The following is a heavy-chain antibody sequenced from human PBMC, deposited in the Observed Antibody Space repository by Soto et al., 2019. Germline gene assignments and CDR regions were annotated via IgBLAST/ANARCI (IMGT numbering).Heavy chain of an antibody. Sequence: PSETLSLTCAVYGGSFSGYYWSWIRQPPGKGLEWIGEINHSGSTNYNPSLKSRVTISVDTSKNQFSLKLSSVTAADTAVYYCARSQGRGYPYYYYGMDVWGQGTTVTVSS. CDR1: GGSFSGYY. D-gene: IGHD3-22*01. CDR3: ARSQGRGYPYYYYGMDV. J-gene: IGHJ6*02. CDR2: INHSGST. V-gene: IGHV4-34*01.